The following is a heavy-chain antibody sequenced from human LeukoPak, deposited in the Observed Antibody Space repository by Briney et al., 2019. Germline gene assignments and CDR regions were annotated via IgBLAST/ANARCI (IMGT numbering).Heavy chain of an antibody. D-gene: IGHD3-22*01. CDR3: AKYGSYNYFDTSPDY. J-gene: IGHJ4*02. V-gene: IGHV3-30*18. CDR2: ISYDESNK. Sequence: GGSLRLSCAASGFSFRNYAMSWVRQAPGKGLEWVAVISYDESNKNYADSVKGRFTISRDNSKNTLYLQMNSLRAEDTAVYFCAKYGSYNYFDTSPDYWGQGTLVTVSS. CDR1: GFSFRNYA.